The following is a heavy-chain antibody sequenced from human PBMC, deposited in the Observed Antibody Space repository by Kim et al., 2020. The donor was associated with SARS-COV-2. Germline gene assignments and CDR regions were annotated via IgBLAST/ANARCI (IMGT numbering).Heavy chain of an antibody. CDR2: ISSSGSTI. D-gene: IGHD6-13*01. J-gene: IGHJ6*01. V-gene: IGHV3-48*03. CDR3: ARDFSSPSSFVPIAAAGHYDYYGMDV. Sequence: GGSLRLSCAASGFTFSSYDMNWVRQAPGKGLEWVSYISSSGSTIYYADSVKGRFTISRDNAKNSLYLQMNSLRAEDTAVYYCARDFSSPSSFVPIAAAGHYDYYGMDVWGQGTTVTV. CDR1: GFTFSSYD.